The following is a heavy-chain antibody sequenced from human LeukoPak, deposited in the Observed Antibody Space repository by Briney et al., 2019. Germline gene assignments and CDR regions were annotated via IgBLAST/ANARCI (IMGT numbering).Heavy chain of an antibody. CDR2: ISGSGGST. D-gene: IGHD3-22*01. Sequence: HPGGSLRLSCAASGFTFSSYAMSWVRQAPGKGLEWVSAISGSGGSTYYADSVKGRFTISRDNSKNTLYLQMNSLRAEDTAVYYCATDSSGPGGAFDIWGQGTMVTVSS. V-gene: IGHV3-23*01. CDR1: GFTFSSYA. J-gene: IGHJ3*02. CDR3: ATDSSGPGGAFDI.